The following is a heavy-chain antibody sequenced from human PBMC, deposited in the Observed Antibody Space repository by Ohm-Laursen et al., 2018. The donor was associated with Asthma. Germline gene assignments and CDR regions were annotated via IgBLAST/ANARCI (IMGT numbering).Heavy chain of an antibody. CDR1: GFTFRSYA. D-gene: IGHD6-19*01. CDR3: AKDDSSAWTHFDY. Sequence: SLRLSCSAPGFTFRSYAMHWVRQAPGKGLEWVAVGGSYYDGGLKYYADSVNGRFTVSRDDSKNTLYLQMNSLRPDDTAVYYCAKDDSSAWTHFDYWGQGTLVTVSS. CDR2: GGSYYDGGLK. J-gene: IGHJ4*02. V-gene: IGHV3-30-3*01.